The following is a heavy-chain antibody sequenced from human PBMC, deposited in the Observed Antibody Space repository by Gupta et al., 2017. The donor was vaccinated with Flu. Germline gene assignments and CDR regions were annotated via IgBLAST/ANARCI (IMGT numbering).Heavy chain of an antibody. CDR2: ISSSSSYI. CDR3: ARRGDTSSSGNDY. CDR1: FSTYY. D-gene: IGHD6-6*01. J-gene: IGHJ4*02. Sequence: FSTYYMDWVRQAPGKGLEWVSSISSSSSYIYYADSVKGRFTISRDNAKNSLYLLMNSLRAEDTAVYYCARRGDTSSSGNDYWGQGALVTVS. V-gene: IGHV3-21*01.